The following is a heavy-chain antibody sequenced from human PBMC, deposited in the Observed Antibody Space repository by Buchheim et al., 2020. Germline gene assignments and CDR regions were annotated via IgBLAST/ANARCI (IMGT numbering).Heavy chain of an antibody. CDR3: ARPSPHDYSLSLRY. CDR1: GGSFSGYY. J-gene: IGHJ4*02. D-gene: IGHD4-11*01. CDR2: INHSGST. Sequence: QVQLQQWGAGLLKPSETLSLTCAVYGGSFSGYYWSWIRQPPGKGLEWIGEINHSGSTNYNPSLKSRVTISVDTSKNQFSLQLSSVTAADTAVYYCARPSPHDYSLSLRYWGQGTL. V-gene: IGHV4-34*01.